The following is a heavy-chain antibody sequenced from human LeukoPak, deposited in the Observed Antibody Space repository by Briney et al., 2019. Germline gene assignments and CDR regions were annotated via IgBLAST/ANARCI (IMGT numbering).Heavy chain of an antibody. V-gene: IGHV3-21*01. D-gene: IGHD3-22*01. CDR2: ISSSSSYI. CDR1: GFTLSSHS. CDR3: ARDLYDSGAYSSPIDY. Sequence: PGGSLRLSCAASGFTLSSHSMNWVRQAPGKGLEWVSSISSSSSYIHSADSVKGRFTISRGNAKNSLYLQMNSLRAEDTAVYYCARDLYDSGAYSSPIDYWGQGTLVTVSS. J-gene: IGHJ4*02.